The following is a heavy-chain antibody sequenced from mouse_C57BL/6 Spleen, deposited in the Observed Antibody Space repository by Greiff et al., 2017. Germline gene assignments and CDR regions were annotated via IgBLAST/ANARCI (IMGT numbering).Heavy chain of an antibody. CDR2: IYPGSGST. CDR3: ARYSGISYGGY. J-gene: IGHJ2*01. Sequence: VQLQQSGAELVKPGASVKMSCKASGYTFTSYWITWVKQRPGQGLEWIGDIYPGSGSTNYNEKFKSKATLTVDTSSSTAYMQLSSLTAEDSAVYYCARYSGISYGGYWGQGTTLTVSS. CDR1: GYTFTSYW. D-gene: IGHD1-1*01. V-gene: IGHV1-55*01.